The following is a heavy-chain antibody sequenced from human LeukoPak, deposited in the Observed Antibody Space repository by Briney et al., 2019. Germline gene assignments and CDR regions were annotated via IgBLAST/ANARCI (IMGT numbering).Heavy chain of an antibody. V-gene: IGHV3-48*01. CDR3: AREVDFY. CDR2: IGTTSGAI. CDR1: GFTFNAFG. J-gene: IGHJ4*02. D-gene: IGHD3/OR15-3a*01. Sequence: GGSLRLSCAASGFTFNAFGMNWVRQAPGKGLEWVSYIGTTSGAIYYADSVKGRFTISRDNSKNTLYLQMNSLRAEDTAVYYCAREVDFYWGQGTLVTVSS.